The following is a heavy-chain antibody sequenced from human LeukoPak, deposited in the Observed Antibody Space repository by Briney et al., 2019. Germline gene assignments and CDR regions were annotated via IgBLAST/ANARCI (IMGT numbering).Heavy chain of an antibody. CDR3: AKERGYGGNGPIDY. CDR2: ISYDGSNK. Sequence: PGRSLRLSCAASGFTFGSYGMHWVRQAPGKGLEWVAVISYDGSNKYYADSVKGRFTISRDNSKNTLYLQMNSLRAEDTAVYYCAKERGYGGNGPIDYWGQGTLVTVSS. D-gene: IGHD4-23*01. CDR1: GFTFGSYG. J-gene: IGHJ4*02. V-gene: IGHV3-30*18.